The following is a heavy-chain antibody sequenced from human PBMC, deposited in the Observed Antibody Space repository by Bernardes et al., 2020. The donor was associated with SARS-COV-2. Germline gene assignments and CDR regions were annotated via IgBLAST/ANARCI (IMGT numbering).Heavy chain of an antibody. CDR2: VSGSGDT. Sequence: VGSLILSCAASGFTLDTFAMSWVRQVPGKGLEWVSGVSGSGDTYYSDSVKGRFTISRDTSKNILFLQMNNLRAEDTAVYYCAKDYCGGDCDFFDYWGQGTAVTVSS. J-gene: IGHJ4*02. V-gene: IGHV3-23*01. CDR3: AKDYCGGDCDFFDY. CDR1: GFTLDTFA. D-gene: IGHD2-21*02.